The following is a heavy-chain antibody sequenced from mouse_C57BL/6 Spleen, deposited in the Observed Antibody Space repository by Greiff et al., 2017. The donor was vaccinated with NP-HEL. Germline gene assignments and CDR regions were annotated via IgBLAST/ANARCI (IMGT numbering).Heavy chain of an antibody. CDR1: GFTFSSYG. CDR2: ISSGGSYT. J-gene: IGHJ1*03. Sequence: EVKVVESGGDLVKPGGSLKLSCAASGFTFSSYGMSWVRQTPDKRLEWVATISSGGSYTYYPDSVKGRFTISRDNAKNTLYLQMSSLKSEDTAMYYCARPYDYDVDWYFDVWGTGTTVTVSS. V-gene: IGHV5-6*01. CDR3: ARPYDYDVDWYFDV. D-gene: IGHD2-4*01.